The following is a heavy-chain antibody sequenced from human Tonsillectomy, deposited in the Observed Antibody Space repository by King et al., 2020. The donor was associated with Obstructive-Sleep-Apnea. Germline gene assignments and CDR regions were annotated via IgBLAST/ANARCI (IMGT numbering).Heavy chain of an antibody. Sequence: VQLVESGGGLVQPGRSLRLSCAASGFTFDDYAMHWVRLAPGKGLEWVSGISWNSGSIAYADSVKGRFTISRDNAKNSLYLQMNSLRPEDTAFYYCAKDRYTPLRYFDLWGRGTLVTVSS. CDR2: ISWNSGSI. D-gene: IGHD5-18*01. CDR3: AKDRYTPLRYFDL. CDR1: GFTFDDYA. J-gene: IGHJ2*01. V-gene: IGHV3-9*01.